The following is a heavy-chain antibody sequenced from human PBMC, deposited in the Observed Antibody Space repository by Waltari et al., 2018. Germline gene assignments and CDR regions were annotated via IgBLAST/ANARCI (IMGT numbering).Heavy chain of an antibody. J-gene: IGHJ1*01. CDR3: ATHRGGHEDFQY. Sequence: QLQLQESGPGLVKPSETLSLTCTVSGDSLSRSSLWGWIRQPPGKGLEWIGRISYRGTPFYNPSLKSRLTISVDTSKNQFSLNLRSVTAADTAIYFCATHRGGHEDFQYWGQGTLVTVSS. V-gene: IGHV4-39*01. CDR1: GDSLSRSSL. CDR2: ISYRGTP.